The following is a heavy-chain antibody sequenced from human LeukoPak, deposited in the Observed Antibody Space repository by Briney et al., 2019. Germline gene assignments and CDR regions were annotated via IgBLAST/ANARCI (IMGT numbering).Heavy chain of an antibody. V-gene: IGHV3-21*01. Sequence: GGSLRLSCAASGFSFSTYWMHWVRQAPGKGLEWVSAIRSSSSSIYYADSVKGRFTISRDNSKNSLYLQMNSLTAEDTAVYYCARAGSVTSPVDYWGRGTLVFVSS. D-gene: IGHD2-21*02. CDR3: ARAGSVTSPVDY. CDR1: GFSFSTYW. CDR2: IRSSSSSI. J-gene: IGHJ4*02.